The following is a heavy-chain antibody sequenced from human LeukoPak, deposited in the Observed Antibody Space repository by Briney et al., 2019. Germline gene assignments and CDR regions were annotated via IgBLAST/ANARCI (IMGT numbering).Heavy chain of an antibody. CDR1: VGSISSYY. Sequence: SETLSLTCTVSVGSISSYYWSWIRQPPWKGLEWIGYIYYSGSTNYNPSLKSRVTISVDTSKNQFSLKLSSVTAADTAVYYCARASTMTTVTTAHYYYYGMDVWGQGTTVTVSS. D-gene: IGHD4-17*01. CDR3: ARASTMTTVTTAHYYYYGMDV. CDR2: IYYSGST. J-gene: IGHJ6*02. V-gene: IGHV4-59*01.